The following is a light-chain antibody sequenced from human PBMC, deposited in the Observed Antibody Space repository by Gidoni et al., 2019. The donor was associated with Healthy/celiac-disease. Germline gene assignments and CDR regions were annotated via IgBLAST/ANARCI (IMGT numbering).Light chain of an antibody. CDR2: AAS. J-gene: IGKJ3*01. V-gene: IGKV1-39*01. Sequence: DIQMTQSPSSLSASVGDRVTITCRASQSISGYLNWYQQKPGKAPKLLIYAASSLQSGVPSRFSGSGSGTDFTLTISSLQPEDFATYYCQQSYSTPFTFXPXTKVXIK. CDR3: QQSYSTPFT. CDR1: QSISGY.